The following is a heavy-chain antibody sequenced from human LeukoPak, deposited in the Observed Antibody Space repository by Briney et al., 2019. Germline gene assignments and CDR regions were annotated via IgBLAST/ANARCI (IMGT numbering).Heavy chain of an antibody. V-gene: IGHV4-59*01. D-gene: IGHD3-10*01. J-gene: IGHJ5*02. CDR3: AREHPLGWLDP. CDR1: GGSISSYY. Sequence: SETLSLTCTVSGGSISSYYWSWIRQPPGKGLEWIGYIYYSGSTNYNPSLKSRVTISVDTSKNQFSLKLSSVTAADTAVYYCAREHPLGWLDPWGQGTLVTVSS. CDR2: IYYSGST.